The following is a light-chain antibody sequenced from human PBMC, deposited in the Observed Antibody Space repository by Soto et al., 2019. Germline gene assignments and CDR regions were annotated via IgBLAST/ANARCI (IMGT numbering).Light chain of an antibody. CDR3: SSYTSSSTVV. J-gene: IGLJ2*01. Sequence: QSVLTQPPSVSGSPGHSVTISCTGTGSDVGYYNRVSWYQQPPGTAPKLMIHEVSYRPSGVPDRFSGSKSGNTASLTISGLQAEDEADYYCSSYTSSSTVVFGGGTKLTVL. V-gene: IGLV2-18*02. CDR1: GSDVGYYNR. CDR2: EVS.